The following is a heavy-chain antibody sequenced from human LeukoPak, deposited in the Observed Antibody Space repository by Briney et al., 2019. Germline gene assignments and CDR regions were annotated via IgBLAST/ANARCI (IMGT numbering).Heavy chain of an antibody. Sequence: ASVKVSCKASGYTFTSYDINWVRQATGQGLEWMGWMNPNSGNTGYAQKLQGRVTMTTDTSTSTAYMELRSLRSDDTAVYYCARDRSFQWLVLGAEGDYWGQGTLVTVSS. V-gene: IGHV1-8*02. J-gene: IGHJ4*02. CDR2: MNPNSGNT. CDR1: GYTFTSYD. D-gene: IGHD6-19*01. CDR3: ARDRSFQWLVLGAEGDY.